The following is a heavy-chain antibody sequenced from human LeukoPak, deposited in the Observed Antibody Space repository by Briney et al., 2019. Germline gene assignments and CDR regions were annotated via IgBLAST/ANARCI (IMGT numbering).Heavy chain of an antibody. CDR1: GFTFSSYA. V-gene: IGHV3-21*01. Sequence: PGGSLRLSCAASGFTFSSYAMSWVRQAPGKGLEWVSSISSSSSYIYYADSVKGRFTISRDNAKNSLYLQMNSLRAEDTAVYYCARVYCSGGSCYPGAFDIWGQGTMVTVSS. J-gene: IGHJ3*02. CDR3: ARVYCSGGSCYPGAFDI. CDR2: ISSSSSYI. D-gene: IGHD2-15*01.